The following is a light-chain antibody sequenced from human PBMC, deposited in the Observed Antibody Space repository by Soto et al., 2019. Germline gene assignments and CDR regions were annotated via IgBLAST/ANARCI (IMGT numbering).Light chain of an antibody. CDR3: QQYGGSPRT. J-gene: IGKJ1*01. CDR1: QSVRSY. V-gene: IGKV3-20*01. Sequence: RASQSVRSYLAWYQQKPGQAPRLLIYAASSRATGIPDRFSGGGSGTDFTLTISRLEPEDFAVYYCQQYGGSPRTFGQGTKVDIK. CDR2: AAS.